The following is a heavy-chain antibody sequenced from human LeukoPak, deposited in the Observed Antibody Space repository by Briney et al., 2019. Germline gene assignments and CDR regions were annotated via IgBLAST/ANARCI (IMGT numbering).Heavy chain of an antibody. CDR1: GGSISGYY. Sequence: PSETLSLTCTVSGGSISGYYWSWIRQPPGKGLEWIGYIHYSGSTNYNPSLKSRVTISADTTKNQFSLKLISVTAADTAVYYCARGSITAAEGSHWFDPWGQGTLVTVSS. J-gene: IGHJ5*02. CDR2: IHYSGST. D-gene: IGHD6-13*01. V-gene: IGHV4-59*08. CDR3: ARGSITAAEGSHWFDP.